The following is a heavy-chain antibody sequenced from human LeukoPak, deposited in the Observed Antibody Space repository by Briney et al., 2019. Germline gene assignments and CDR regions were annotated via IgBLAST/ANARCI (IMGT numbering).Heavy chain of an antibody. CDR1: GYIFTSYG. CDR2: ISAHKGNA. D-gene: IGHD5-24*01. CDR3: ARVYGYNLPYFDY. Sequence: PAVKVPCKASGYIFTSYGISGVRQACGQGREGMGWISAHKGNANYAHKPQGRVTMTTDTSTSTAYMELRSLRSDDTAVSYCARVYGYNLPYFDYWGQGTLVTVSS. V-gene: IGHV1-18*01. J-gene: IGHJ4*02.